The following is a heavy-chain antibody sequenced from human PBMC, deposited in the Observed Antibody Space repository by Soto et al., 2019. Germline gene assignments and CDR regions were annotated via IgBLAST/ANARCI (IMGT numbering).Heavy chain of an antibody. J-gene: IGHJ4*02. Sequence: GGSLRLSCAASGFTFSSYWMSWVRQAPGKGLEWVANIKQDGSEKYYVDSVKGRFAISRDNAKNSLYLQMNSLRAEDTAVYYCASHWGGEWYSSGWAYFDYWGQGTLVTVSS. CDR1: GFTFSSYW. CDR2: IKQDGSEK. D-gene: IGHD6-19*01. CDR3: ASHWGGEWYSSGWAYFDY. V-gene: IGHV3-7*01.